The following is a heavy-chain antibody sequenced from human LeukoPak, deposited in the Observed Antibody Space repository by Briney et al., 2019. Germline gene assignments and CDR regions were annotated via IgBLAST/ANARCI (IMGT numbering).Heavy chain of an antibody. D-gene: IGHD6-13*01. CDR1: GYTFTSYG. CDR2: IGAYNGNT. Sequence: ASVKVSCKASGYTFTSYGISWVRQAPGQGLEWMGWIGAYNGNTNYAQKLQGRVTMTTDTSTSTVYMELSSLRSEDTAVYYCARETSSSPDYWGQGTLVTVSS. CDR3: ARETSSSPDY. V-gene: IGHV1-18*01. J-gene: IGHJ4*02.